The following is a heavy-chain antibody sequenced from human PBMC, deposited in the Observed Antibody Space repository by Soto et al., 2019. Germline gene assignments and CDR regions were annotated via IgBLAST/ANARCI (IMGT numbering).Heavy chain of an antibody. Sequence: GGSLRLSCAASGFTFNIYAITWVRQAPGKGLEWVSAISRYGDITYYADSVEGRFSISRDNSKNTLYLQMNSLRAEDTAVYYCAKDRYLDHDSRGYLFDNWGQGTLVTVS. J-gene: IGHJ4*02. D-gene: IGHD3-22*01. CDR1: GFTFNIYA. V-gene: IGHV3-23*01. CDR3: AKDRYLDHDSRGYLFDN. CDR2: ISRYGDIT.